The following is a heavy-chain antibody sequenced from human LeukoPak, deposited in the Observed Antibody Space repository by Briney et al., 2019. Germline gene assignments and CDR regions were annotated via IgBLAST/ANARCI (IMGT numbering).Heavy chain of an antibody. Sequence: SETLSLTCTVSGGSISSYYWSWIRQPAGKGLEWIGRIYTSGCTNYNPSLKSRVTMSVDTSKNQLSLKLSSVTAADTAVYYCARASLTMIVPWHAFDIWGQGTMVTVSS. D-gene: IGHD3-22*01. CDR2: IYTSGCT. CDR1: GGSISSYY. V-gene: IGHV4-4*07. J-gene: IGHJ3*02. CDR3: ARASLTMIVPWHAFDI.